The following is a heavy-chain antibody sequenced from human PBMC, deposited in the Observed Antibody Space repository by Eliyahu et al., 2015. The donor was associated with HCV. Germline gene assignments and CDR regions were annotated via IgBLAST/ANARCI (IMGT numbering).Heavy chain of an antibody. CDR2: ISWDGGST. V-gene: IGHV3-43*01. CDR1: GFTFDDYX. J-gene: IGHJ4*02. CDR3: AKGPSYYYGSGSYYTFDY. D-gene: IGHD3-10*01. Sequence: EVQLVESGGVVVQPGGSLRLSCAAXGFTFDDYXRHWVRQAPGKGLEWVSLISWDGGSTYYADSVKGRFTISRDNSKNSLYLQMNSLRTEDTALYYCAKGPSYYYGSGSYYTFDYWGQGTLVTVSS.